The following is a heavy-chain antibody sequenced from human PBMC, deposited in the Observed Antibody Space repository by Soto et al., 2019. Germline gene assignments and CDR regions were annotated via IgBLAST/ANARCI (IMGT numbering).Heavy chain of an antibody. CDR3: ARHSGWYDY. J-gene: IGHJ4*02. CDR1: GFTFSSYN. D-gene: IGHD6-19*01. Sequence: EVQLVQSGGGLVEPGGSLRLSCAASGFTFSSYNMNWVRQAPGKGLEWVSSISTSSNYIHYADSVSGRFTISRDNAKNSLYLQMNSLRAEDTAVYYCARHSGWYDYWGQGTLVTVSS. CDR2: ISTSSNYI. V-gene: IGHV3-21*02.